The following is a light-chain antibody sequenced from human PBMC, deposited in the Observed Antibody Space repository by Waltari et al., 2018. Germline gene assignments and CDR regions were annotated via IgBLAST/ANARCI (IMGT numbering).Light chain of an antibody. CDR3: VLFIVSGWV. CDR1: SGPVCTNYY. Sequence: QAVVTQEPSFSVSPGGTVTLTCGLSSGPVCTNYYPSWYQQTPGQAPRTLISSTNTRSSGVPDRFSGSSLGQKAALTVTGAQADDESDYYCVLFIVSGWVFGGGTKLTVL. J-gene: IGLJ3*02. V-gene: IGLV8-61*01. CDR2: STN.